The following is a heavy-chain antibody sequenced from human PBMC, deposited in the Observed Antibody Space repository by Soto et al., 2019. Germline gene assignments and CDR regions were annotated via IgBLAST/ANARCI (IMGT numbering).Heavy chain of an antibody. D-gene: IGHD6-13*01. V-gene: IGHV4-59*08. J-gene: IGHJ3*02. CDR2: IYYSGST. CDR1: GGSISSYY. Sequence: QVQLQESGPGLVKPSETLSLTCTVSGGSISSYYWSWIRQPPGKGLEWIGYIYYSGSTNYNPSLNSRVTISVDTSKNQFSLKLSSVTAADTAVYYCARSQIEYSSRAGAFDIWGQGTMVTVSS. CDR3: ARSQIEYSSRAGAFDI.